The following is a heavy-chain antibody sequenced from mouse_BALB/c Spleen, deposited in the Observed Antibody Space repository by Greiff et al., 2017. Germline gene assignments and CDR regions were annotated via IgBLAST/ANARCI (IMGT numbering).Heavy chain of an antibody. CDR2: ISYDGSN. CDR3: ATGIRAWFAY. V-gene: IGHV3-6*02. CDR1: GYSITSGYY. J-gene: IGHJ3*01. D-gene: IGHD2-4*01. Sequence: EVKLQESGPGLVKPSQSLSLTCSVTGYSITSGYYWNWIRQFPGNKLEWMGYISYDGSNNYNPSLKNRISITRDTSKNQFFLKLNSVTTEDTATYYCATGIRAWFAYWGQGTLVTVSA.